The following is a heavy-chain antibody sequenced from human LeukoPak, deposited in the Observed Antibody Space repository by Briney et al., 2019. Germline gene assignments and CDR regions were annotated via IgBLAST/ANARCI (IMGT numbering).Heavy chain of an antibody. J-gene: IGHJ6*03. CDR1: GGSISGYY. D-gene: IGHD1-1*01. CDR3: VRERLDDAGYYYMNV. CDR2: IHYTGNT. V-gene: IGHV4-59*01. Sequence: PSETLSLTCTVSGGSISGYYWSWIRQSPGKGLEWLGYIHYTGNTKSNPSLKGRVTISVDTSKNQFSLNLSSVTAADTAVYYCVRERLDDAGYYYMNVWGKGTTVTVSS.